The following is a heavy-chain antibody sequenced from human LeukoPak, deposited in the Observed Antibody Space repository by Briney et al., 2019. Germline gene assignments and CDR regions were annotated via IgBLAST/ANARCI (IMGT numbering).Heavy chain of an antibody. CDR1: GYTFTGYY. V-gene: IGHV1-2*02. CDR3: ARDGALDY. Sequence: ASVKVSCKASGYTFTGYYMHWVRQAPGQGLEWMGWINPNSGDTNSAHKFQGRVTMTRDTSISTAYLELSRLRSDDTAIYYCARDGALDYWGQGTLVTVSS. D-gene: IGHD3-16*01. J-gene: IGHJ4*02. CDR2: INPNSGDT.